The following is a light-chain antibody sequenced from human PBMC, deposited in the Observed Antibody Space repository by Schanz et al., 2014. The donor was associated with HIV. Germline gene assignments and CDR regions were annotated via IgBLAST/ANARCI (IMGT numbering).Light chain of an antibody. V-gene: IGLV2-14*03. CDR2: DVN. Sequence: QSALTQPASVSGSPGQSITISCTGTSSDVGGYNYVSWYQQHPGKAPKLMIYDVNNRPSGVSNRFSGSKSGNTASLTISGLQAEDEADYYCSSHAGRNSFVVFGGGTKVTVL. J-gene: IGLJ2*01. CDR1: SSDVGGYNY. CDR3: SSHAGRNSFVV.